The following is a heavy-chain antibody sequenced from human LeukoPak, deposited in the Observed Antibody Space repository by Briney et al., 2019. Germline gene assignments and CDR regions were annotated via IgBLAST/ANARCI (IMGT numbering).Heavy chain of an antibody. CDR3: ARDFPGIAVAGTRPLDY. CDR2: IYSGGST. J-gene: IGHJ4*02. D-gene: IGHD6-19*01. V-gene: IGHV3-53*01. CDR1: GFTVSRNY. Sequence: GGSLRLSCAASGFTVSRNYMSWVRQAPGKGLEWVSVIYSGGSTYYADSVKGRFTISRDNSKNTLYLQMNSLRAEDTAVYYCARDFPGIAVAGTRPLDYWGQGTLVTVSS.